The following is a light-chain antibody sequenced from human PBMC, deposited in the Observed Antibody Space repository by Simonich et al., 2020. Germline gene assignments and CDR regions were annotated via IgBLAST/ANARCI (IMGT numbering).Light chain of an antibody. J-gene: IGKJ1*01. CDR2: GAS. CDR3: QQYNNWWT. V-gene: IGKV3-15*01. Sequence: EIVMTQSPATPSVSPGERATLSCRASQSVSSNLAWYQQKTGQAPRLLIYGASTRATGIPARFSGSGSGTEFTLTISSMQSEDFAVYYCQQYNNWWTFGQGTKVEIK. CDR1: QSVSSN.